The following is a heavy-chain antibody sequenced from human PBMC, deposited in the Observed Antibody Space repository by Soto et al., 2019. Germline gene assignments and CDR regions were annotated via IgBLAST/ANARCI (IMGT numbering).Heavy chain of an antibody. D-gene: IGHD6-19*01. CDR2: IIPILGIA. CDR1: GGTFSSYT. CDR3: ARGVSSGGALYGMDV. Sequence: QVQLVQSGAEVKKPGSSVKVSCKASGGTFSSYTISWVRQAPGQGLEWMGRIIPILGIANYAQKFQGRVTITADKATRTAYMELSSLRSEDTAVYYCARGVSSGGALYGMDVWGQGTTVTVSS. J-gene: IGHJ6*02. V-gene: IGHV1-69*02.